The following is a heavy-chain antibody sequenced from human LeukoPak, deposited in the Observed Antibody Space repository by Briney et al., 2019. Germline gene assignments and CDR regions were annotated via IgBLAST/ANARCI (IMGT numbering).Heavy chain of an antibody. CDR3: ARRPLVHLHRSTSIYSHRGAFDI. D-gene: IGHD2-2*01. Sequence: PSETLSLTCAVYGGSFSGYYWSWIRQPPGKGLEWIGEINHSGSTNYNPSLKSRVTISVDTSKNQFSLKLSSVTAADTAVYYCARRPLVHLHRSTSIYSHRGAFDIWGQGTMVTVSS. CDR1: GGSFSGYY. V-gene: IGHV4-34*01. CDR2: INHSGST. J-gene: IGHJ3*02.